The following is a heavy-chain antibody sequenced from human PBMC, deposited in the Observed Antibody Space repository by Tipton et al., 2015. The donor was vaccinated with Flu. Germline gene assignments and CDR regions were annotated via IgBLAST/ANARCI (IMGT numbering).Heavy chain of an antibody. CDR1: GGSISSGGYY. V-gene: IGHV4-31*03. CDR3: ARGRWFGELLNDY. CDR2: IYYSGST. D-gene: IGHD3-10*01. Sequence: TLSLTCTVSGGSISSGGYYWSWIRQHPGKGLEWIGYIYYSGSTYYNPSLKSRVTISVDTSKNQFCLKLSSVTAADTAVYYCARGRWFGELLNDYWGQGTLVTVSS. J-gene: IGHJ4*02.